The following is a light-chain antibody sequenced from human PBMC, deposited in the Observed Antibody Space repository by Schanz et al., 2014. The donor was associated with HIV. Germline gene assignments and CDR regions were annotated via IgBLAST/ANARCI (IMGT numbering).Light chain of an antibody. CDR3: QQYGSSLTWT. V-gene: IGKV3-20*01. J-gene: IGKJ1*01. CDR1: QSVSSY. Sequence: EIVLTQSPATLSLSPGERATLSCRASQSVSSYLPWYQQKPGQPPSLLISDASRRATGIPARCSGSGSGTDFTLTISRLEPEDFAVYYCQQYGSSLTWTFGQGTKVEIK. CDR2: DAS.